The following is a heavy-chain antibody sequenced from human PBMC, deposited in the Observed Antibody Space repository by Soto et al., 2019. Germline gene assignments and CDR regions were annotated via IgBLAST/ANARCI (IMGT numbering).Heavy chain of an antibody. Sequence: QVQLVQSGAEVKKPGSSVKVSCKASGGTFSSYTISWVRQAPGQGLEWMGRIIPILGIANYAQKFQGRVKMTAEKATRXXYXEXXSLRSEDTAVYYCARERLIDCSGGIGLSRSYGMDVWGQGTTVTVSS. J-gene: IGHJ6*02. CDR3: ARERLIDCSGGIGLSRSYGMDV. CDR1: GGTFSSYT. D-gene: IGHD2-15*01. CDR2: IIPILGIA. V-gene: IGHV1-69*08.